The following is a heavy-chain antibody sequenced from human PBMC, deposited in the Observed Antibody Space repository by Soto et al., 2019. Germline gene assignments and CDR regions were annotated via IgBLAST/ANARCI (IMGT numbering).Heavy chain of an antibody. J-gene: IGHJ6*02. CDR2: IYYSGST. CDR3: ARLRYHYYYGMDV. V-gene: IGHV4-30-4*01. Sequence: KSSETLSLTCTVSGGSISSGDYYWSWIRQPPGKGLEWIGYIYYSGSTYYNPSLKSRVTISVDTSKNQFSLKLSSVTAADTAVYYCARLRYHYYYGMDVWGQGTTVTVSS. D-gene: IGHD3-16*01. CDR1: GGSISSGDYY.